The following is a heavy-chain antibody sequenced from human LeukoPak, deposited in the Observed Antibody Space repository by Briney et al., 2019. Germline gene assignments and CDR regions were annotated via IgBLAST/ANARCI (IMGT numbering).Heavy chain of an antibody. CDR2: IYYSGST. CDR3: ARLSVVAAGSFDY. V-gene: IGHV4-59*08. Sequence: SETLSLTCTVSGGSISSYYWSWIRQPPGKGLEWIGDIYYSGSTNYNPFLKSRFTISVDTSKNPFYLQLSSVTAADTAVYYCARLSVVAAGSFDYWGQGTLVTVSS. D-gene: IGHD2-15*01. CDR1: GGSISSYY. J-gene: IGHJ4*02.